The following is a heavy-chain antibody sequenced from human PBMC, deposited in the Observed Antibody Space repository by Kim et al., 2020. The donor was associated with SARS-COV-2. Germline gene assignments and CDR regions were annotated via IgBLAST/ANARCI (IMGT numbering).Heavy chain of an antibody. D-gene: IGHD2-21*01. Sequence: YSPSFQGQVTISADKSISTAYLQWSSLKASDTAMYYCARLIRSSDGGGDYWGQGTLVTVSS. V-gene: IGHV5-51*01. J-gene: IGHJ4*02. CDR3: ARLIRSSDGGGDY.